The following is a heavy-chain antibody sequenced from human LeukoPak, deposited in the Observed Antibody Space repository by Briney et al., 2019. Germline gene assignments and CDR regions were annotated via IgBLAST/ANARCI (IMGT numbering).Heavy chain of an antibody. D-gene: IGHD3-10*01. CDR2: IYAGGST. J-gene: IGHJ6*02. CDR1: GFTVSSNY. CDR3: ATAGSSELLWNYAMDV. V-gene: IGHV3-53*04. Sequence: GGSLRLSCAASGFTVSSNYMSWVRQAPGKGLEWVSLIYAGGSTYYADAVKGRFTISRRNSKNTLHLQMNSLRVEDTAVYYCATAGSSELLWNYAMDVWGQGTTVTVSS.